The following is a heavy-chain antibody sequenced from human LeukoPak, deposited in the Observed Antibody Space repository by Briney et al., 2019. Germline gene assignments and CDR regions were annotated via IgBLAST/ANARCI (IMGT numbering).Heavy chain of an antibody. J-gene: IGHJ3*02. D-gene: IGHD6-6*01. CDR1: EFTLSTYA. V-gene: IGHV3-30-3*01. CDR3: AKDSGFEAAPDAFDI. Sequence: PGGSLRLSCAASEFTLSTYAMHWVRQAPGKGLEWVALISYDGSNKYYVDSVKGRFTISRDNSKNTLYLQMNSLRAEDTAVYYCAKDSGFEAAPDAFDIWGQGTMVTVSS. CDR2: ISYDGSNK.